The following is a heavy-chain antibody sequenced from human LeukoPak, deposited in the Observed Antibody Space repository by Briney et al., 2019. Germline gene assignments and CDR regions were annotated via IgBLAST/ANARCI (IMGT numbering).Heavy chain of an antibody. CDR1: GFTFDDYA. J-gene: IGHJ4*02. CDR3: AKDRGRKLGTLGYFDY. Sequence: GGSLRLSCATSGFTFDDYAMHWVRQAPGKGLEWVSGISWNSGSIGYADSVKGRFTISRDNSKNTLYLQMNSLRDEDTAVYYCAKDRGRKLGTLGYFDYWGQGTLVTVSS. V-gene: IGHV3-9*01. D-gene: IGHD7-27*01. CDR2: ISWNSGSI.